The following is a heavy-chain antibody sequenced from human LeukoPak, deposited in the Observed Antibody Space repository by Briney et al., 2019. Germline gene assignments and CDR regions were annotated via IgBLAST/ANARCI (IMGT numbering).Heavy chain of an antibody. CDR1: GYTFTSYG. J-gene: IGHJ4*02. CDR2: ISAYNGNT. CDR3: AREAAGSSSWFSEYYFDY. V-gene: IGHV1-18*01. Sequence: ASVKVSCKASGYTFTSYGISWVRQAPGQGLEWMGWISAYNGNTDYAQKLQGRVIMTTDTSTSTAYMELRSLRSDDTAVYYCAREAAGSSSWFSEYYFDYWGQGTLVTVSS. D-gene: IGHD6-13*01.